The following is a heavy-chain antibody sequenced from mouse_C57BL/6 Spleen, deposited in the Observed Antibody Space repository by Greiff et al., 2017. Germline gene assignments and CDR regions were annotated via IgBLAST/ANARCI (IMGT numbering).Heavy chain of an antibody. J-gene: IGHJ3*01. D-gene: IGHD2-4*01. CDR1: GYTFTDYY. CDR3: ARDDYGPFAY. Sequence: VQLQESGAELVRPGASVKLSCKASGYTFTDYYINWVKQRPGQGLEWIARIYPGSGNTYYNEKFKGKVTLTAEKSSSTAYMQLSSLTSEDSAVYFGARDDYGPFAYWGQGTLVTVSA. CDR2: IYPGSGNT. V-gene: IGHV1-76*01.